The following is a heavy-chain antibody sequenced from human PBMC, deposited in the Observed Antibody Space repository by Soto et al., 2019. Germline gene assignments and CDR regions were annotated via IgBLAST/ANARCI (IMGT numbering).Heavy chain of an antibody. V-gene: IGHV4-59*01. D-gene: IGHD4-17*01. Sequence: SETLSLTCTVSGGSISSYYWSWIRQPPGKGLEWIGYIYYSGSTNYNPSLKSRVTISVDTSKNQFSLKLSSVTAAGTAVYYCARVGRDYGDSIYYYGMDVWGQGTTVTVSS. CDR2: IYYSGST. CDR1: GGSISSYY. CDR3: ARVGRDYGDSIYYYGMDV. J-gene: IGHJ6*02.